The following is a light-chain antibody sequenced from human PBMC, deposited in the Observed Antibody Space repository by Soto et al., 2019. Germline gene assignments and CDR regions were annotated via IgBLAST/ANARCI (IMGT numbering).Light chain of an antibody. J-gene: IGKJ5*01. CDR1: QNVTSNL. V-gene: IGKV3-20*01. CDR3: HQYGGSPRIT. Sequence: TLFTPSPRTQSLSPRERATLSCRAIQNVTSNLLVWYQQHPGQAPRPLIYGASSRATGIPDRCSGSGSGTDFTLIINRLEPEDVVIYYCHQYGGSPRITFGQGTRLEIK. CDR2: GAS.